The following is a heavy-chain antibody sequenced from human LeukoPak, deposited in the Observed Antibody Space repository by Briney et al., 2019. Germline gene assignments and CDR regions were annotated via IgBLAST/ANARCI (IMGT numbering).Heavy chain of an antibody. CDR2: ISGSGGST. Sequence: GGSLRLSCAASGFTFSSYAMSWVRQAPGKGLEWVSAISGSGGSTYYADSVKGRFTISRDNSKNTLYLQMNSLRAEDTAVYYCAKDGGAYCGGDCYFGYWGQGTLVTVSS. CDR1: GFTFSSYA. V-gene: IGHV3-23*01. CDR3: AKDGGAYCGGDCYFGY. J-gene: IGHJ4*02. D-gene: IGHD2-21*02.